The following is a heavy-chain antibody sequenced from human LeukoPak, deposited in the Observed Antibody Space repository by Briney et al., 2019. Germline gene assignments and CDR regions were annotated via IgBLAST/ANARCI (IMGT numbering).Heavy chain of an antibody. CDR1: GFTFSSDW. CDR2: IRGDGNNK. V-gene: IGHV3-33*08. D-gene: IGHD3-10*01. J-gene: IGHJ5*02. CDR3: SRDRDRGSGGFDA. Sequence: PGGSLRLSCAASGFTFSSDWMHWVRQAPGKGLVWVSVIRGDGNNKSYADSVKGRFTVSRDNARSTLFLQMNRLRADDTAVYYCSRDRDRGSGGFDAWGQGNLVSVSS.